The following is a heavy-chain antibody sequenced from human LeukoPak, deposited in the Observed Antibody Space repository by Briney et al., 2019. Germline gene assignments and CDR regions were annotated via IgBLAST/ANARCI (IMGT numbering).Heavy chain of an antibody. CDR1: GFTFSSYA. CDR3: ARVGDSDVFDY. J-gene: IGHJ4*02. V-gene: IGHV3-64*01. D-gene: IGHD2-21*01. CDR2: ISSNGDST. Sequence: GGSLRLSCAASGFTFSSYAMHWVRQAPGKGLEYVSAISSNGDSTYYANSVKGRFTISRDNSENTLYIQMGSLRAEDMAVYYCARVGDSDVFDYWGQGALVTVSS.